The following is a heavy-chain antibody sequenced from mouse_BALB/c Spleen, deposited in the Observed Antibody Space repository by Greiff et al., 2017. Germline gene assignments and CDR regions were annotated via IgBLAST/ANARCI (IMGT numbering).Heavy chain of an antibody. D-gene: IGHD1-1*01. V-gene: IGHV5-4*02. Sequence: EVNVVESGGGLVKPGGSLKLSCAASGFTFSDYYMYWVRQTPEKRLEWVATISDGGSYTYYPDSVKGRFTISRDNAKNNLYLQMSSLKSEDTAMYYCARDPYYYGSSYAMDYWGQGTSVTVSS. CDR2: ISDGGSYT. CDR3: ARDPYYYGSSYAMDY. J-gene: IGHJ4*01. CDR1: GFTFSDYY.